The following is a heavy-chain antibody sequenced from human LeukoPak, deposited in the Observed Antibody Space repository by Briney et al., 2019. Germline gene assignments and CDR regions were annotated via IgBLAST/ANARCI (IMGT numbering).Heavy chain of an antibody. CDR1: GFSFSSFA. V-gene: IGHV3-48*03. CDR2: ISSSGSTI. D-gene: IGHD3-10*02. CDR3: AELGITMIGGV. Sequence: GGSLRLSCAASGFSFSSFAMHWVRQAPGKGLEWVSYISSSGSTIYYADSVKGRFTISRDNAKNSLYLQMNSLRAEDTAVYYCAELGITMIGGVWGKGTTVTISS. J-gene: IGHJ6*04.